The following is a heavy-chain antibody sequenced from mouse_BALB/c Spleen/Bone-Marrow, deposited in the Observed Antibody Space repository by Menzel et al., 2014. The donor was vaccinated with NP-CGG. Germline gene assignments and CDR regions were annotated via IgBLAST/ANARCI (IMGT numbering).Heavy chain of an antibody. CDR3: AREYDDGSLFAY. J-gene: IGHJ3*01. D-gene: IGHD2-14*01. V-gene: IGHV5-4*02. CDR1: GLTFSDYY. Sequence: VHLVESGGGLAKSGGSLKLSCAASGLTFSDYYMYWVRQTPEKRLEWVATISDGGSYTYYPDSVKWRFTISRDNAKNNLSLQMSGLKSEDTAMYYCAREYDDGSLFAYWCQGTLVSVSA. CDR2: ISDGGSYT.